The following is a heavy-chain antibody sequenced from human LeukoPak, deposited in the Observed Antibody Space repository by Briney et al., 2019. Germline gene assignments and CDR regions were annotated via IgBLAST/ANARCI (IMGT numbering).Heavy chain of an antibody. D-gene: IGHD5-18*01. J-gene: IGHJ4*02. CDR3: ARVSGYSYGRLYYLDY. CDR1: GGSLSGYY. Sequence: SETLSLTCAVYGGSLSGYYWSWIRQPPGKGLEWIGEINHSGSTNYNPSLKSRVTISVDTSKNQFSLKLSSVTAADTAVYYCARVSGYSYGRLYYLDYWGQGTLVTVSS. CDR2: INHSGST. V-gene: IGHV4-34*01.